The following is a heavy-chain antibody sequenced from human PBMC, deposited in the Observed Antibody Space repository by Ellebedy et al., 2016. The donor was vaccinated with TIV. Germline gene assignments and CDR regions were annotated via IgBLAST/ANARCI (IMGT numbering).Heavy chain of an antibody. CDR1: GYTFSNFY. CDR3: ARDAGVHYFDY. V-gene: IGHV1-46*01. J-gene: IGHJ4*02. Sequence: ASVKVSCKASGYTFSNFYIHWVRQAPGQGLEWMGIINPSGGTTFYAQRFQGRVTLTRDTSTSTVYMELRGLRSADTAVYYCARDAGVHYFDYWGQGTLVTVSS. D-gene: IGHD3-10*01. CDR2: INPSGGTT.